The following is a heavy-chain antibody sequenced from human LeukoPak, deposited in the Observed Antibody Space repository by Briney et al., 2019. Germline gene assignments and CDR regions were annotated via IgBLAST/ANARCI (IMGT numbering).Heavy chain of an antibody. CDR1: GFSFSAYW. Sequence: GGSLRLSCAASGFSFSAYWMTWVRQAPGTGLEWVANINPAGSETYYVDPVKGRFSISRDNAKNLVYLQMNSLRAEDTAVYHCARFGYVAAVDVWGQGTPVTVSS. CDR3: ARFGYVAAVDV. D-gene: IGHD2-15*01. J-gene: IGHJ4*02. V-gene: IGHV3-7*01. CDR2: INPAGSET.